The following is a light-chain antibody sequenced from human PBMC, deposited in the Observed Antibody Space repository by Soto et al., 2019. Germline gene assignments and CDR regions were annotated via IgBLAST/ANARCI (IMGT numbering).Light chain of an antibody. CDR1: QSVSGK. Sequence: EIVMTQYPATMSVSPGERATLSCRASQSVSGKLAWYQQKPGQAPRLLIYGASTRATGVPARFSGSGSGTDFTLTISSLQSEDFAVYHCQQYNSWPPNTFGPGTKVDV. CDR2: GAS. J-gene: IGKJ3*01. CDR3: QQYNSWPPNT. V-gene: IGKV3-15*01.